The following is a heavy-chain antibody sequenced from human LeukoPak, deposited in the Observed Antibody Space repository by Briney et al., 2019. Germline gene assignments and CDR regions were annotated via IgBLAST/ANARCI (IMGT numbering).Heavy chain of an antibody. CDR3: AKDGGLWVSAHWGDS. CDR1: RFTFRNYG. Sequence: PGGSLRLSCAASRFTFRNYGMHWVRQAPGKGLEWVAVIWYDGSNQYYADSVKGRLTISRDNSKNTLYLQMNSLRAEDTAVYYCAKDGGLWVSAHWGDSWGRGTVVTVSS. V-gene: IGHV3-33*06. CDR2: IWYDGSNQ. D-gene: IGHD7-27*01. J-gene: IGHJ4*02.